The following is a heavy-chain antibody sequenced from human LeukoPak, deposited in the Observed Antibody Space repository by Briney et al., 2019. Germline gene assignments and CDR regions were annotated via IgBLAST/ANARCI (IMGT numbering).Heavy chain of an antibody. CDR3: ARDLPGVRSIAAAGGFDY. CDR1: GGSISSYY. Sequence: PSETLSLTCTVSGGSISSYYWGWIRQPPGKGLEWIGYIYYSGSTNYNPSLKSRVTISVDTSKNQFSLKLSSVTAADTAVYYCARDLPGVRSIAAAGGFDYWGQGTLVTVSS. J-gene: IGHJ4*02. D-gene: IGHD6-13*01. CDR2: IYYSGST. V-gene: IGHV4-59*01.